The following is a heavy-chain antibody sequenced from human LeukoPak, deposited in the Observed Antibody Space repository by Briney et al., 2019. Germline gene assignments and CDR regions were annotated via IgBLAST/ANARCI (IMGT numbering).Heavy chain of an antibody. J-gene: IGHJ4*02. Sequence: GGSLRLSCAASEFTFNNYAMSWVRQAPGKGRECVSGISGSGGSTYYGDSVKGRFTISRDNSKNTLYLQMNSLRAEDTAVYYCAKSQGSGYYRGHIDYWGQGTLVTVSA. CDR2: ISGSGGST. CDR3: AKSQGSGYYRGHIDY. V-gene: IGHV3-23*01. D-gene: IGHD3-22*01. CDR1: EFTFNNYA.